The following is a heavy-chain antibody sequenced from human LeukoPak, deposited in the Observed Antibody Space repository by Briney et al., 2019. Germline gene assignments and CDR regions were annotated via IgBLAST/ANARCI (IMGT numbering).Heavy chain of an antibody. CDR3: SRSLDY. J-gene: IGHJ4*02. CDR2: IKQDGSEQ. Sequence: GGSLRLSCADSGFPFSDYWMGWVRQAPGEGMEWVAHIKQDGSEQYYADSVKGRFTISRDNAKNSLYLQMNSLRAEDTAVYYCSRSLDYWGQGALVTVSS. CDR1: GFPFSDYW. V-gene: IGHV3-7*01.